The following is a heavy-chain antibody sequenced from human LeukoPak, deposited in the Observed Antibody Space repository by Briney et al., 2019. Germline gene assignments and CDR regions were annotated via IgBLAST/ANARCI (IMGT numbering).Heavy chain of an antibody. V-gene: IGHV3-30*03. CDR2: ISYDGSKK. D-gene: IGHD6-19*01. CDR1: GFTFSMYG. CDR3: ASGTVAGLDY. J-gene: IGHJ4*02. Sequence: GGSLRLSCAASGFTFSMYGMEWVRQAPGKGLECVAVISYDGSKKYYAESVKSRFTISRDNSKNTQYLQMNSLRAEDTAVYYCASGTVAGLDYWGQGTLVTVSS.